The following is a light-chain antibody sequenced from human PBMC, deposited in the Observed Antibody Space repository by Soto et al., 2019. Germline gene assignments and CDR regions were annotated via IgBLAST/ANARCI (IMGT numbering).Light chain of an antibody. CDR3: KQYRNSPPNK. CDR2: GAS. J-gene: IGKJ2*01. CDR1: QSVRSSY. V-gene: IGKV3-20*01. Sequence: EIVWPQSPGTLSLSPCERATLYCRASQSVRSSYLAWYQQKPGQAPRLLIYGASSRATGIPDRFSGSGSGTDFTLTISRLEPKAFAVYLCKQYRNSPPNKFGQETKVEIK.